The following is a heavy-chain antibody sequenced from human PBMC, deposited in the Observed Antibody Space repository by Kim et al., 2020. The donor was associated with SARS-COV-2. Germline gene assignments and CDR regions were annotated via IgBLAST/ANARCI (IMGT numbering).Heavy chain of an antibody. Sequence: SETLSLTCTVSGGSISSSSYYWGWIRQPPGKGLEWIGSIYYSGSTYYNPSLKSRVTISVDTSKNQFSLKLSSVTAADTAVYYCARGTYYDFWSGYYLRGAFDIWGQGTMVTVSS. CDR2: IYYSGST. J-gene: IGHJ3*02. CDR1: GGSISSSSYY. CDR3: ARGTYYDFWSGYYLRGAFDI. V-gene: IGHV4-39*01. D-gene: IGHD3-3*01.